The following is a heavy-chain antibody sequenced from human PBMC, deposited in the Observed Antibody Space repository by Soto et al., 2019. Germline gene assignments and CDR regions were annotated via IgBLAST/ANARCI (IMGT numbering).Heavy chain of an antibody. J-gene: IGHJ3*02. V-gene: IGHV1-18*01. CDR3: ARDRSRTFDI. CDR2: ISTYKGNT. Sequence: GASVKVSCKASGYTFTSNGISWVRQAPGQGLEWMGWISTYKGNTNYAQKFQGRVTMTTDTSTSTTYMELRNLRSDDTAVYYCARDRSRTFDIWGQGKMVTVSS. CDR1: GYTFTSNG.